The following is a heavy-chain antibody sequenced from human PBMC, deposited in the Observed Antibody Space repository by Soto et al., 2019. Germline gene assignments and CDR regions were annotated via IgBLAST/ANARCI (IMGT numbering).Heavy chain of an antibody. CDR1: GFTFSSYW. Sequence: EVQLVESGGGLVQPGGSLRLSCAASGFTFSSYWMHWVRQAPGKGLVWVSLINSDGSSTRYADSVKGRFTISRDNAKNTLYLQMNSLRAEDTAVYYCATGSGWYSPDYWGQGTLVTVSP. V-gene: IGHV3-74*01. J-gene: IGHJ4*02. CDR2: INSDGSST. D-gene: IGHD6-19*01. CDR3: ATGSGWYSPDY.